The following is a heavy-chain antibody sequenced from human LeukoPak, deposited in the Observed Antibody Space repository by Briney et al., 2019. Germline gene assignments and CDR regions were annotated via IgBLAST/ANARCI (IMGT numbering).Heavy chain of an antibody. J-gene: IGHJ5*02. D-gene: IGHD6-19*01. V-gene: IGHV4-59*01. CDR2: IYYSGST. CDR1: GGSISSYY. Sequence: SETLSLTCAVYGGSISSYYWSWIRQPPGKGLEWIGYIYYSGSTNYNPSLKSRVTISVDTSKNQFSLKLSSVTAADTAVYYCARGGSGWCNWFDPWGQGTLVTVSS. CDR3: ARGGSGWCNWFDP.